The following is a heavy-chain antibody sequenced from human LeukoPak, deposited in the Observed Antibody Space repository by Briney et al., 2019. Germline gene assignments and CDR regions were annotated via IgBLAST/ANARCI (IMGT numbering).Heavy chain of an antibody. CDR1: GFTFSSYS. CDR3: ARANDNYYYYYMDV. D-gene: IGHD3-9*01. J-gene: IGHJ6*03. V-gene: IGHV3-21*01. Sequence: GGSLRLSCAASGFTFSSYSMSWVRQAPGKGLEWVSSISSSSSYVYYTDPVKGRFTISRDNAKNSLYLQMNSLRAEDTAVYYCARANDNYYYYYMDVWGKGTTVTISS. CDR2: ISSSSSYV.